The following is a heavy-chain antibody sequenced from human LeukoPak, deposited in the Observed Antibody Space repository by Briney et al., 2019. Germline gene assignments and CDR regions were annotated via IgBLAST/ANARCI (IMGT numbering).Heavy chain of an antibody. Sequence: GGSLRLSCAASGFTFSTYIMNWVRQAPGKGLEWASSISSSSIYIFSADSVKGRFTISRDNAKNSLFLQMDSLRAEDTAVYYCARDFLSREHSGWYPLFDYWGQGTLVTVSS. V-gene: IGHV3-21*01. CDR3: ARDFLSREHSGWYPLFDY. CDR1: GFTFSTYI. D-gene: IGHD6-19*01. CDR2: ISSSSIYI. J-gene: IGHJ4*02.